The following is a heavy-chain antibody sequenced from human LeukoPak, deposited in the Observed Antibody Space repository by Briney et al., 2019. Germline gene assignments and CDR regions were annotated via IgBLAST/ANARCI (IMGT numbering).Heavy chain of an antibody. CDR3: ARSFSGSREY. V-gene: IGHV3-74*01. J-gene: IGHJ4*02. CDR2: INTNGGRT. CDR1: GFTLSDYW. Sequence: PGESLTLSCAASGFTLSDYWVHWVRQAPGKGLVWVSRINTNGGRTDYADSVKGRFTISRDNAKNTVSLQMNSLRAEDTAVYYCARSFSGSREYWGQGTRVTVSS. D-gene: IGHD5-24*01.